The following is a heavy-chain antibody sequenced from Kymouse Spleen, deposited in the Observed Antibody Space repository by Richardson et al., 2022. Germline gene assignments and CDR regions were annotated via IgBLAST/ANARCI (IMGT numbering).Heavy chain of an antibody. V-gene: IGHV4-34*01. CDR2: INHSGST. J-gene: IGHJ5*02. D-gene: IGHD6-6*01. Sequence: QVQLQQWGAGLLKPSETLSLTCAVYGGSFSGYYWSWIRQPPGKGLEWIGEINHSGSTNYNPSLKSRVTISVDTSKNQFSLKLSSVTAADTAVYYCARGLAARPAPGWFDPWGQGTLVTVSS. CDR1: GGSFSGYY. CDR3: ARGLAARPAPGWFDP.